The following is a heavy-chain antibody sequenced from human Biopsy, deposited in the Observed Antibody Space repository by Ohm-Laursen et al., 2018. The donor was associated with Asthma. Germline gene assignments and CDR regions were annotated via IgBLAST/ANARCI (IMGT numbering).Heavy chain of an antibody. Sequence: SVKVSCKTSGYTFNSAGITWARQAPGQGLEWMGWISVYNGNTKVAQKLQDRVTMITGTSTSTAYMELRSLRSDDTAVYFCARAVDYSHYYGIDVWGQGTTVTVS. CDR1: GYTFNSAG. CDR3: ARAVDYSHYYGIDV. CDR2: ISVYNGNT. V-gene: IGHV1-18*01. D-gene: IGHD3-10*01. J-gene: IGHJ6*02.